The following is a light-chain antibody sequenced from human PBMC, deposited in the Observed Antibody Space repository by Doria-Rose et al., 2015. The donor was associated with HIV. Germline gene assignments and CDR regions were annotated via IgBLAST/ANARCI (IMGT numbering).Light chain of an antibody. CDR2: AAS. J-gene: IGKJ2*01. CDR1: QGINSD. Sequence: LIQPPSFLSASVGDRVTITCRASQGINSDLAWYQQEPGKAPKLLIYAASTLQSGVPSRFSGSGSGTEFSLTITGLQPEDFATYYCQQLNSYPRTFGQGTKLEIK. CDR3: QQLNSYPRT. V-gene: IGKV1-9*01.